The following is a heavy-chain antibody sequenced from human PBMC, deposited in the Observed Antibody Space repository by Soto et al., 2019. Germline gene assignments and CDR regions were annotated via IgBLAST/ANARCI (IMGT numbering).Heavy chain of an antibody. D-gene: IGHD1-7*01. Sequence: SETLSLTCTVSGGSISSYFWSWIRQPPGKGLEWIGFISYGGSTYYSASLKSRFTISVDTSKNQFSLNLSFVTAADTAVYYCATMGTPATGLYYFDYWGQGTLVTVSS. CDR2: ISYGGST. CDR1: GGSISSYF. J-gene: IGHJ4*02. V-gene: IGHV4-30-4*01. CDR3: ATMGTPATGLYYFDY.